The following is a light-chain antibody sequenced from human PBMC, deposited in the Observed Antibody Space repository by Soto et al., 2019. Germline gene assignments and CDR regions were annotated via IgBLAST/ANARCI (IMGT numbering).Light chain of an antibody. V-gene: IGKV3-15*01. Sequence: EIVMTQSPATLSVSPGERDTLSCRASQSVSSSYLAWYQQKPGQAPRLLIYGASTRATGIPARFSGSGSGTEFTLTISSLQSEDFAVYYCQQYNNWPRTFGQGTKVDIK. CDR3: QQYNNWPRT. J-gene: IGKJ1*01. CDR2: GAS. CDR1: QSVSSSY.